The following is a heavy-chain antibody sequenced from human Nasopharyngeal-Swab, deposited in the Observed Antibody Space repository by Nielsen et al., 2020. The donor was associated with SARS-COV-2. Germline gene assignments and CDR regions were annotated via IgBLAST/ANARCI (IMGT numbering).Heavy chain of an antibody. Sequence: WSRQPPGKGLEWIGEIYHSGSTNYNPSLKSRVTISVDTSKNQFSLKLSSVTAADTAVYYCARRITMVQGVIAVPIYYYYGMDVWGQGTTVTVSS. CDR3: ARRITMVQGVIAVPIYYYYGMDV. J-gene: IGHJ6*02. V-gene: IGHV4-34*01. D-gene: IGHD3-10*01. CDR2: IYHSGST.